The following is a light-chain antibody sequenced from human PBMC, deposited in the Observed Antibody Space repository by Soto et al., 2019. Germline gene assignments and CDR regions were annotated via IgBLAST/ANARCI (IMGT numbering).Light chain of an antibody. CDR3: QQSYSRIT. Sequence: DIRMTQSPSSLSASVGDRVTITCRASQSISNYLNWYQQKPGKAPKFLIYAASSLQSGVPSRFSGSGSGTDFTLTISSLQPEDFATYYCQQSYSRITFGPGTKVDIK. CDR1: QSISNY. CDR2: AAS. J-gene: IGKJ3*01. V-gene: IGKV1-39*01.